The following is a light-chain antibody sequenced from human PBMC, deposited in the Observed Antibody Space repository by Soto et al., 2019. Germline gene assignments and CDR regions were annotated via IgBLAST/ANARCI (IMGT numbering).Light chain of an antibody. CDR3: QQLNSYLFA. CDR1: QDVSRY. J-gene: IGKJ3*01. Sequence: DIPLTQSPSFLSASVGDRVTITCRASQDVSRYFAWYQQKPGKAPNLLTYAASTLRSGVPSRFSGSGSETEFTLTISSLQPEDFATYYCQQLNSYLFAFGPGTKVDIK. V-gene: IGKV1-9*01. CDR2: AAS.